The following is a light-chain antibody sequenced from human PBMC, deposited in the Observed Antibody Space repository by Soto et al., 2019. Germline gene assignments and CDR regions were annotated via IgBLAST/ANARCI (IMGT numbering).Light chain of an antibody. V-gene: IGKV3-20*01. Sequence: EIVLTQSPGTLYLSPGERATLSCRASQSVSSNYLAWYQQKPGQAPRFLIYGASTRATGIPDRFSGSGSGTDFTLTISRREPEDLAVYYCQQYGSSLFTFGPGTKVDIK. CDR1: QSVSSNY. CDR2: GAS. CDR3: QQYGSSLFT. J-gene: IGKJ3*01.